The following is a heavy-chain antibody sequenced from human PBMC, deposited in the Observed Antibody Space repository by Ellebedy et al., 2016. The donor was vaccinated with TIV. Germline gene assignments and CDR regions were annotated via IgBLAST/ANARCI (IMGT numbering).Heavy chain of an antibody. CDR3: ARASTRFDSYWYFDL. V-gene: IGHV1-18*01. D-gene: IGHD3-10*01. CDR1: GGTFSSYA. CDR2: ISAYNGNT. J-gene: IGHJ2*01. Sequence: ASVKVSXKASGGTFSSYAISWVRQAPGQGLEWMGWISAYNGNTNYAQKLQGRVTMTTDTSTSTAYMELRSLRSDDTAVYYCARASTRFDSYWYFDLWGRGTLVTVSS.